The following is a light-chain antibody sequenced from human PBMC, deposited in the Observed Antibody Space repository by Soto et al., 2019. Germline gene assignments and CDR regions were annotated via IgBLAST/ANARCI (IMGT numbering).Light chain of an antibody. CDR1: QRISSW. CDR2: DAS. J-gene: IGKJ1*01. Sequence: DSYMTRPPCKLSASVGDRVTITCRASQRISSWLAWYQQKPGKAPKLLIYDASSLESGVPSRFSGSGSETEFTLTISSLQPDDFGTYYCQQYKSYSPWTFGQGTKVDI. CDR3: QQYKSYSPWT. V-gene: IGKV1-5*01.